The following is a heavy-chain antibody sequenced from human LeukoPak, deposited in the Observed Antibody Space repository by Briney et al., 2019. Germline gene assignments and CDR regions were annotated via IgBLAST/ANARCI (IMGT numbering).Heavy chain of an antibody. D-gene: IGHD2-2*01. CDR2: INTDGSST. CDR1: GFTFSSYW. V-gene: IGHV3-74*01. J-gene: IGHJ4*02. Sequence: GGSLRLSCAASGFTFSSYWMHWVRQAPGKGLVWVSRINTDGSSTSYADSVKGRFTISRDNAKNTLYLQMNSLRAEDTAVYYCAIYDCSSTSCPTDYWGQGTLVTVSS. CDR3: AIYDCSSTSCPTDY.